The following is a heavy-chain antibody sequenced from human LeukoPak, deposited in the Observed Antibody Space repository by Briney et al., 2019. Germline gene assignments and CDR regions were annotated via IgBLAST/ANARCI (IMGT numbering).Heavy chain of an antibody. V-gene: IGHV3-53*01. CDR2: INSGGNT. J-gene: IGHJ4*02. CDR3: ARDPTGATDY. Sequence: PGGSLSLSCTASGFTVSKNYLSWLPQAPGKGLKWRSVINSGGNTYSADSVKGRFTISRDNSKNTLYLQMNSLRAEDTAVYYCARDPTGATDYWGQGTLVTVSS. CDR1: GFTVSKNY. D-gene: IGHD1-1*01.